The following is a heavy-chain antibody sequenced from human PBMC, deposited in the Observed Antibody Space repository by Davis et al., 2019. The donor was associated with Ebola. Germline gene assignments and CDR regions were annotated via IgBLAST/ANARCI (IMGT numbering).Heavy chain of an antibody. V-gene: IGHV5-51*01. Sequence: PGGSLRLSCEASGYTFTTYWIGWVRQMPGKGLEWMGIIYPSDSDTRYSPSFQGQVTISADKSTSTAYLQWSSLKASDTAMYFCAKLSTSSWFHGMDVWGQGTTVTVSS. CDR3: AKLSTSSWFHGMDV. D-gene: IGHD2-2*01. J-gene: IGHJ6*02. CDR2: IYPSDSDT. CDR1: GYTFTTYW.